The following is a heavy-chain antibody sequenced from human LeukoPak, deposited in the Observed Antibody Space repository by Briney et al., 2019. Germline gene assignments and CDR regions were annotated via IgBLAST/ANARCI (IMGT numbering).Heavy chain of an antibody. CDR2: IYSGGST. J-gene: IGHJ3*02. D-gene: IGHD2-2*01. CDR3: ARGGGTSSRGISGAFDI. Sequence: GGSLRLSCAASGFTVSSNYMSWVRQAPGKGLEWVSVIYSGGSTYYADSVKGRFTISRDNSKNTLYLQMNSLRAEDTAVYYCARGGGTSSRGISGAFDIWGQGTMVTVSS. V-gene: IGHV3-53*01. CDR1: GFTVSSNY.